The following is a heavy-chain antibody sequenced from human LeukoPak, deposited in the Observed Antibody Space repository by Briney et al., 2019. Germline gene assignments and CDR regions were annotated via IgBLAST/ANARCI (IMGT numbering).Heavy chain of an antibody. CDR2: IIPIFGTA. D-gene: IGHD6-19*01. Sequence: ASVKVSCKASGGTFSSYAISWVRQAPGQGLEWRGGIIPIFGTANYAQKFQGRVTITTDESTSTAYMELSSLRSEDTAVYYCARGGLGWYYFDYWGQGTLVTVSS. CDR3: ARGGLGWYYFDY. J-gene: IGHJ4*02. V-gene: IGHV1-69*05. CDR1: GGTFSSYA.